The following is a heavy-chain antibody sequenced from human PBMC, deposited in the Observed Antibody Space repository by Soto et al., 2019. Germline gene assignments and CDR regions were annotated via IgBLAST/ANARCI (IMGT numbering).Heavy chain of an antibody. V-gene: IGHV3-23*01. CDR3: AKGVFFLEWLLPHYFDY. J-gene: IGHJ4*02. CDR1: GFTFSSYA. D-gene: IGHD3-3*01. CDR2: ISGSGGST. Sequence: GGSLRLSCAASGFTFSSYAISWVRQAPGKGLEWVSAISGSGGSTYYADSVKGRFTISRDNSKDTLYLQMNSLRAEDTAVYYCAKGVFFLEWLLPHYFDYWCQGPLVTVSS.